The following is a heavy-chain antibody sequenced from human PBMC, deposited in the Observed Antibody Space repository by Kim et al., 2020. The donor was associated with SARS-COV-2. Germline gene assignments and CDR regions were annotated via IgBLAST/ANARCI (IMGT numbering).Heavy chain of an antibody. CDR3: ARDWEGFASGSFFYY. D-gene: IGHD3-10*01. CDR1: GGTFSSYA. V-gene: IGHV1-69*13. J-gene: IGHJ4*02. Sequence: SVKVSCKASGGTFSSYAISWVRQAPGQGLEWMGGIIPMFGTPNYAQRFQGRITITADESTRTAYMELSSLRSEDTAVYYCARDWEGFASGSFFYYWGQGTLVTVSS. CDR2: IIPMFGTP.